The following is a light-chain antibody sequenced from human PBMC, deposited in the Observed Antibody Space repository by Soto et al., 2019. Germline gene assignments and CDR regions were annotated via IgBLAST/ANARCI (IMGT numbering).Light chain of an antibody. J-gene: IGKJ1*01. V-gene: IGKV1-5*03. CDR2: KAS. CDR3: QRYNSYSVT. CDR1: QSISIW. Sequence: DIQMTHSPSSLSACVGDRVTTTCRASQSISIWLAWYQQKPGKAPKLLIYKASSLESGVPSRFSGRGSGTEFIPTISSLQPDDFATYSGQRYNSYSVTFGQGTKVDIK.